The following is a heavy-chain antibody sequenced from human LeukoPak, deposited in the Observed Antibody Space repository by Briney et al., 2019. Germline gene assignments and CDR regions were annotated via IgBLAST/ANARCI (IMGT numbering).Heavy chain of an antibody. CDR3: ARDYDSSGYYWS. V-gene: IGHV4-59*01. D-gene: IGHD3-22*01. J-gene: IGHJ4*02. CDR1: GGSISTYY. Sequence: SETLSLTCTVSGGSISTYYWSWIRQPPGKGLGWIGYIYYSGSTNYNPSLKSRVTMSVDTSKSLFSLKLNSVTAADTAVYYCARDYDSSGYYWSWGQGTLVTVSS. CDR2: IYYSGST.